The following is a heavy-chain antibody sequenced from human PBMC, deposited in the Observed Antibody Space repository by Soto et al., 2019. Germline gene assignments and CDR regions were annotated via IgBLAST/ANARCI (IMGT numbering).Heavy chain of an antibody. CDR3: AREVASYDRSGFFVY. Sequence: QVQLVESGGGVVQPGRSLRLSCAGSGFTFSNSAFHWVRQAPGKGLEWVALISYDGNNKYYADSVKGRFTISRDNSKNTLYLQMNSLRADDTAVYYCAREVASYDRSGFFVYWGQGTLVTVSS. D-gene: IGHD3-22*01. J-gene: IGHJ4*02. CDR1: GFTFSNSA. V-gene: IGHV3-30-3*01. CDR2: ISYDGNNK.